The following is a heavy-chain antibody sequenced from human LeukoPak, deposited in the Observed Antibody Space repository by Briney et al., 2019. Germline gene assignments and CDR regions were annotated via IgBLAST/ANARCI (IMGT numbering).Heavy chain of an antibody. J-gene: IGHJ4*02. CDR2: IYYSGST. Sequence: SQTLSLTCTVSGGSISSGDYYWSWIRQPPGKGLEWIGYIYYSGSTYYNPPLKSRVTISVDTSKNQFSLKLSSVTAADTAVYYCARGHRSGYSSGWYGSYWGQGTLVTVSS. V-gene: IGHV4-30-4*08. D-gene: IGHD6-19*01. CDR3: ARGHRSGYSSGWYGSY. CDR1: GGSISSGDYY.